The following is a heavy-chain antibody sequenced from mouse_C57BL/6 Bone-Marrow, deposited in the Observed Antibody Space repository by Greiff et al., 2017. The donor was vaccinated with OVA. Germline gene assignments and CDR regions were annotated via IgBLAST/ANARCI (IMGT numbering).Heavy chain of an antibody. D-gene: IGHD2-1*01. V-gene: IGHV14-2*01. Sequence: VQLQQSGAELVKPGASVKLSCTASGFNIKDYYMHWVKQRTEQGLEWIGRIDPEDGETKSAPKFQGKATITADPSSTTAYLQLSSLTSEDTAGYYCARSYGNGFDDWGKGTTLTVSA. J-gene: IGHJ2*01. CDR3: ARSYGNGFDD. CDR1: GFNIKDYY. CDR2: IDPEDGET.